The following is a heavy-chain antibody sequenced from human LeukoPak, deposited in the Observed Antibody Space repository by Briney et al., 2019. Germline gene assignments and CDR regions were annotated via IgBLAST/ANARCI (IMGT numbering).Heavy chain of an antibody. D-gene: IGHD3-9*01. Sequence: SVKVSCKASGYTFTGYGISWVRQAPGQGLEWMGRIIPILGIANYAQKFQGRVTITADKSTSTAYMELSSLRSEDTAVYYCASERHYDILTGYYVEGYYFDYWGQGTLVTVSS. CDR2: IIPILGIA. V-gene: IGHV1-69*04. J-gene: IGHJ4*02. CDR3: ASERHYDILTGYYVEGYYFDY. CDR1: GYTFTGYG.